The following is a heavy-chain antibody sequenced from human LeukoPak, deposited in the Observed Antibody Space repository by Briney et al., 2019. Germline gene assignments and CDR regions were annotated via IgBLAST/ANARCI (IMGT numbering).Heavy chain of an antibody. CDR3: AKDDAWGRYKD. J-gene: IGHJ1*01. D-gene: IGHD3-16*01. CDR2: ISPSGGIT. CDR1: GFTFSSHG. Sequence: GGSLRLSCAASGFTFSSHGMNWVRQAPGKGLEWVSGISPSGGITYYTDSVKGRFTISRDNSKNTVSLQMNSLRGEDTAVYYSAKDDAWGRYKDWGQGTLVTVSS. V-gene: IGHV3-23*01.